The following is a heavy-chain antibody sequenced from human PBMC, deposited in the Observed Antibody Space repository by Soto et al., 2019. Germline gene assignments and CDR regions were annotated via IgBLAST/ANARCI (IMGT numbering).Heavy chain of an antibody. D-gene: IGHD6-6*01. CDR1: VDSVSSNTAA. J-gene: IGHJ6*02. CDR2: TYYRSKWNN. V-gene: IGHV6-1*01. CDR3: VRQHSTSSDYYGLDV. Sequence: SQTLSLTCAISVDSVSSNTAAWNWIRQSPSRGLEWLGRTYYRSKWNNDYALSVKSRIIINPDTSKNQFSLQLNSVTPEDTAVYYCVRQHSTSSDYYGLDVWGQGTTVTVSS.